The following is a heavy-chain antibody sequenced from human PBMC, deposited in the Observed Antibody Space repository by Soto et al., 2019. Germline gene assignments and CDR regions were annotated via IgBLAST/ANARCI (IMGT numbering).Heavy chain of an antibody. CDR1: GFTFSSYS. Sequence: GGSLRLSCAASGFTFSSYSMNWVRQAPGKGLEWVSYISSSSSTIYYADSVKGRFTISRDNAKNSLYLQMNSLRAEDTAVYYCARISPAAIDYYYYYMDVWGKGTTVTVSS. V-gene: IGHV3-48*01. D-gene: IGHD2-2*01. CDR3: ARISPAAIDYYYYYMDV. J-gene: IGHJ6*03. CDR2: ISSSSSTI.